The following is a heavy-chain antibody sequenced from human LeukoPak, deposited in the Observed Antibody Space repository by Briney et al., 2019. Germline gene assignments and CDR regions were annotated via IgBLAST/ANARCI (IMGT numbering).Heavy chain of an antibody. CDR2: IRYDGSNK. CDR1: GFTFSSYG. Sequence: GGSLRLSCAASGFTFSSYGMHWVRQAPGKGLEWVAFIRYDGSNKYYADSVKGRFTISRDNSKNTLYLQMNSLRAEDTAVYYCAKDRNYYDSSGTQMDYWGQGTLVTVSS. V-gene: IGHV3-30*02. CDR3: AKDRNYYDSSGTQMDY. D-gene: IGHD3-22*01. J-gene: IGHJ4*02.